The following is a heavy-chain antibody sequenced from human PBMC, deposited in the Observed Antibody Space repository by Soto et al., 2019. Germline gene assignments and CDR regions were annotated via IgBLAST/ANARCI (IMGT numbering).Heavy chain of an antibody. J-gene: IGHJ4*02. V-gene: IGHV4-59*01. Sequence: SETLSLTCTVSGGSISSYYWSWIRQPPGKGLEWIGYIYYSGSTNYNPSLKSRVTISVDTSKNQFSLKLSSVTAADTAVYYCARGLISDSSGYYDFDYWGQGTLVTVSS. CDR2: IYYSGST. CDR3: ARGLISDSSGYYDFDY. CDR1: GGSISSYY. D-gene: IGHD3-22*01.